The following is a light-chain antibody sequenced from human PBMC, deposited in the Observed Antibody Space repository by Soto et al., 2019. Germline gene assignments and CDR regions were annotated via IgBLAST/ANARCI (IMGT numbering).Light chain of an antibody. CDR3: QSYDSGLSGPA. CDR2: GNS. Sequence: QSVLTQPPSVSGAPGQRVTISCTGSSSNIGAGYDVHWYQQLPGTAPKLLIYGNSNRPSGVPDRFSGSKSGTSASLAITGLQAADEADYYCQSYDSGLSGPAFGTGTKLTVL. V-gene: IGLV1-40*01. CDR1: SSNIGAGYD. J-gene: IGLJ1*01.